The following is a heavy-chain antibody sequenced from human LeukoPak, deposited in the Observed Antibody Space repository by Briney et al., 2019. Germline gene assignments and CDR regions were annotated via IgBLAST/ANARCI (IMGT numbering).Heavy chain of an antibody. J-gene: IGHJ4*02. Sequence: AGGSLRLSCAASGCTFSSYWMSWVRQAPGKGLEWVANIKQDGSEKYYVDSVKGRFTISRDNAKNSLYLQMNSLRAEDTAVYYCARSLRFLEWLLSDSMYFDYWGQGTLVTVSS. D-gene: IGHD3-3*01. CDR2: IKQDGSEK. CDR3: ARSLRFLEWLLSDSMYFDY. V-gene: IGHV3-7*03. CDR1: GCTFSSYW.